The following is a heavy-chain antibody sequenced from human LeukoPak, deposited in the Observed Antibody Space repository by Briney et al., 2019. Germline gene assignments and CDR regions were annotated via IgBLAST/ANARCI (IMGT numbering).Heavy chain of an antibody. CDR1: GFNFSNYS. CDR3: VPSATDY. V-gene: IGHV3-21*01. CDR2: ITGNTTYI. Sequence: PGGSLRLSCAASGFNFSNYSMNWVRQAPGKGLDWVATITGNTTYIYYSESVKGRFIISRDNAKNSLYLQMNSLRVEDTGVYYCVPSATDYWGQGTLVTVSS. J-gene: IGHJ4*02. D-gene: IGHD1-26*01.